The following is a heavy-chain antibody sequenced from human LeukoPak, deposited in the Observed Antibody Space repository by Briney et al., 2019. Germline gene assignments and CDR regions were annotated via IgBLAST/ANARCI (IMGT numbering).Heavy chain of an antibody. D-gene: IGHD3-22*01. Sequence: GGSLRLSCAASGFTFSSYAMNWVRQAPGKGLEWVSFISTSDTTIYYADSVKGRFTISRDNAKNTLYLQMNSLRAEDTAVYYCARALPMIVVGDWYFDLWGRGTLVTVSS. V-gene: IGHV3-48*04. CDR1: GFTFSSYA. CDR3: ARALPMIVVGDWYFDL. J-gene: IGHJ2*01. CDR2: ISTSDTTI.